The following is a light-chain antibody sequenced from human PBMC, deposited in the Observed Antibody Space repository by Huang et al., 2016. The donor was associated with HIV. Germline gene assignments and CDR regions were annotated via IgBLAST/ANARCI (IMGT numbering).Light chain of an antibody. CDR3: QQRSNLPT. CDR1: QSVSSY. CDR2: DAS. V-gene: IGKV3-11*01. J-gene: IGKJ4*01. Sequence: EIVLTQSPATLSLSPGERATLSCRASQSVSSYLAWYQQKRGQAPRLLIYDASDRATGIPAKLSGSGSGTDFTLTISSLEPEDFALYYCQQRSNLPTFGGGTKVEIK.